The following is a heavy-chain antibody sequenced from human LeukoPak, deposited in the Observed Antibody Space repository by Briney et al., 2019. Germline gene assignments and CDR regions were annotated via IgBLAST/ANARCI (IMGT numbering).Heavy chain of an antibody. CDR3: ARFPRGGDI. Sequence: SETLSLTCTVSGGSISSSSYYWGWIRQPPGKGLEWIGSIYYSGSTYYNPSLKSRVTISVDTSKNQFSLKLSSVTAADTAVYYCARFPRGGDIWGQGTMVTVSS. CDR2: IYYSGST. D-gene: IGHD4-23*01. V-gene: IGHV4-39*01. CDR1: GGSISSSSYY. J-gene: IGHJ3*02.